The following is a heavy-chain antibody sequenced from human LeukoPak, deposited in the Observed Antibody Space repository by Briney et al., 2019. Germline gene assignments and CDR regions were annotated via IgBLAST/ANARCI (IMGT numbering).Heavy chain of an antibody. CDR2: ISSSSSYI. CDR3: ASLCSGGSCYSLAGGY. Sequence: PGGSLRLSCAASGFTFSSYSMNWVRQAPGKGLEWVSSISSSSSYIYYADSVKGRFTISRDNAKDSLYLQMNSLRAEDTAVYYCASLCSGGSCYSLAGGYWGQGTLVTVSS. J-gene: IGHJ4*02. D-gene: IGHD2-15*01. CDR1: GFTFSSYS. V-gene: IGHV3-21*01.